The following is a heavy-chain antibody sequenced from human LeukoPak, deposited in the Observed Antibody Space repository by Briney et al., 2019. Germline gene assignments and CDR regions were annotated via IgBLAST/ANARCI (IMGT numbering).Heavy chain of an antibody. CDR2: ISPNSGGT. V-gene: IGHV1-2*02. J-gene: IGHJ5*02. D-gene: IGHD2-15*01. Sequence: ASVKVSCKTSGYTFTGYYIHWVRQAPGQGPEWMGWISPNSGGTNYAQKFQDRVTMTRDTSISTAYMELSRLRSDDTAVYYCAREAGSGYCSGGSCFDPWGQGTLVTVSS. CDR3: AREAGSGYCSGGSCFDP. CDR1: GYTFTGYY.